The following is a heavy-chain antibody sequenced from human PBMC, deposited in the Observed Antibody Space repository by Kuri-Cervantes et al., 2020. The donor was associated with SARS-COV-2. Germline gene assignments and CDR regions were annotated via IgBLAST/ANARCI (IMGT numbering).Heavy chain of an antibody. V-gene: IGHV4-4*07. Sequence: SETLSLTCTVSGDSFSNDYWSWIRQPAGKGLEWIGRIYTSGTANYNPSLRTRVTMSIDTSKNQFSLRLSSVTAADTAVYYCARVNIELVLPTPQVYFYMDVWGKGTTVTVSS. CDR2: IYTSGTA. CDR1: GDSFSNDY. CDR3: ARVNIELVLPTPQVYFYMDV. J-gene: IGHJ6*03. D-gene: IGHD2/OR15-2a*01.